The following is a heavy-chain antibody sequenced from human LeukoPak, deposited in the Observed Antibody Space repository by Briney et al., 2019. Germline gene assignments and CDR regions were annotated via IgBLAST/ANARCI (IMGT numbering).Heavy chain of an antibody. D-gene: IGHD2-2*01. J-gene: IGHJ5*02. CDR3: ARANRPIVVVPAAKKPAPHWFDP. CDR1: GGSFSGYY. CDR2: TNHSGST. Sequence: SETLSLTCAVYGGSFSGYYWSWIRQPPGKGLEWIGETNHSGSTNYNPSLKSRVTISVDTSKNQFSLKLSSVTAADTAVYYCARANRPIVVVPAAKKPAPHWFDPWGQGTLVTVSS. V-gene: IGHV4-34*01.